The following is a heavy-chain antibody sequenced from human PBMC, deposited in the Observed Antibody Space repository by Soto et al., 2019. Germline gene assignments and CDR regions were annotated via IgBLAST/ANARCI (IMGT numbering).Heavy chain of an antibody. CDR2: SYLSGST. V-gene: IGHV4-4*02. J-gene: IGHJ4*02. CDR3: ARVGVTGTAFAY. Sequence: SETLSLTCAVSGASISTLNWWSWVRQPRGKGLQWIGESYLSGSTSYSPSLKSRLTISVDKSKNQFSLNLSAVTAADTAVYYCARVGVTGTAFAYWGQGTLVTVSS. CDR1: GASISTLNW. D-gene: IGHD1-7*01.